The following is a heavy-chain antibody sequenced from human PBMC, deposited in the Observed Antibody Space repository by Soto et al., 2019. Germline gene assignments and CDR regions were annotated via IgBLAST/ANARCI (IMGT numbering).Heavy chain of an antibody. V-gene: IGHV4-59*11. CDR3: ARHDYNDYVNPFDY. Sequence: ETLSLTCSVSGGPIHTHYWGWLRQPPGKGLEWIGYVRYTGTTNYNPSLRSRVTISVDTSKNLLSLKLVSLTAADTAVYYCARHDYNDYVNPFDYWGQGTLVTVSS. D-gene: IGHD4-17*01. CDR1: GGPIHTHY. CDR2: VRYTGTT. J-gene: IGHJ4*02.